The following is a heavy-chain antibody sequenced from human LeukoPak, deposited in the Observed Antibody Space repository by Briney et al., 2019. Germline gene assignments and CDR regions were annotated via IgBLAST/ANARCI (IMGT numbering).Heavy chain of an antibody. Sequence: ASAKVSSTASGYTLTSYDIKCVRQATRQGLEWMGWMKPNRGNTGYAQKFQGRVTMTRNTTISTAYMELSSLRSEDTAVYYCARKYCSSTSCYYYYGMDVWGQGTTVTVSS. CDR3: ARKYCSSTSCYYYYGMDV. CDR1: GYTLTSYD. CDR2: MKPNRGNT. J-gene: IGHJ6*02. V-gene: IGHV1-8*01. D-gene: IGHD2-2*01.